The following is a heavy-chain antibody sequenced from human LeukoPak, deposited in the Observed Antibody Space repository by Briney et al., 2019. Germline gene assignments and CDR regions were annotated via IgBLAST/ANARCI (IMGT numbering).Heavy chain of an antibody. CDR2: ISWNSGST. CDR3: AKDLGSGSYPRGMDV. CDR1: GFTFDDYA. D-gene: IGHD3-10*01. V-gene: IGHV3-9*01. J-gene: IGHJ6*02. Sequence: PGRSLRLSCAASGFTFDDYAMHWVRQAPGKGLEWVSGISWNSGSTGYADSVKGRFTISRDNAKNSLYLQMNSLRAEDTALYYCAKDLGSGSYPRGMDVWGQGTTVTVSS.